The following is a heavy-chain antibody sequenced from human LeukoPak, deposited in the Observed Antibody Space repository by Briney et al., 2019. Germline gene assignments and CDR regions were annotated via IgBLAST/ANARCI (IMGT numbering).Heavy chain of an antibody. Sequence: ASVKVSCKASGYTFTGYYMHWVRQAPGQGLEWMGWINPNSGGTNYAQKFQGRVTMTRDTSISTAYMELSRLRSDDTAVYYCASTGPCSSTSCYRGCYYYYMDVWGKGTTVTVSS. V-gene: IGHV1-2*02. CDR1: GYTFTGYY. CDR2: INPNSGGT. J-gene: IGHJ6*03. D-gene: IGHD2-2*02. CDR3: ASTGPCSSTSCYRGCYYYYMDV.